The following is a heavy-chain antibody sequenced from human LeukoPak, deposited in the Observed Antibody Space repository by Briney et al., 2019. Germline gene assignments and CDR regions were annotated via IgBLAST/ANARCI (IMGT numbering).Heavy chain of an antibody. CDR2: IKGDASEK. V-gene: IGHV3-7*01. Sequence: PGGSLRLSCAVSGFSINNYWMTWYRQAPGKGLECVAHIKGDASEKHYVDSVKGRFTISGDNAENSLYLQMNSLRAEDTAVYYCARQAGVTWGQGTLVTVSS. D-gene: IGHD6-19*01. J-gene: IGHJ5*02. CDR3: ARQAGVT. CDR1: GFSINNYW.